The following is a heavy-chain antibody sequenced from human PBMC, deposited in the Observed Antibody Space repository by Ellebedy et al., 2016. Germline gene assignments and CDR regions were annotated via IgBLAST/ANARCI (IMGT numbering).Heavy chain of an antibody. D-gene: IGHD7-27*01. CDR2: ISQDGTYK. CDR1: GFTFSGYS. J-gene: IGHJ5*01. Sequence: GGSLRLSCAASGFTFSGYSMDWVRQAPGKGLEWVGVISQDGTYKAYGESVKGRFTISRDNSKLYLQMDSLRLDDTAVYYCARPGLKGTGDNWFDSWGQGTLVSVSS. CDR3: ARPGLKGTGDNWFDS. V-gene: IGHV3-30*04.